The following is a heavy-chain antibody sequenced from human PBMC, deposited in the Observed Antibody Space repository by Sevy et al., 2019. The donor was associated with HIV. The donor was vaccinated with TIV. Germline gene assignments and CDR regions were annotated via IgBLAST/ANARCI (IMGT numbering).Heavy chain of an antibody. V-gene: IGHV4-59*08. Sequence: SDTLSLTCTVSGGSISSYYWSWIRQPPGKGLEWIGYIYYSGSTNYNPSLKSRVTISVDTSKNQFSLKLSSVTAADTAVYYCAGNPVAGTLGFDYWGQGTLVTVSS. CDR1: GGSISSYY. D-gene: IGHD6-19*01. CDR3: AGNPVAGTLGFDY. CDR2: IYYSGST. J-gene: IGHJ4*02.